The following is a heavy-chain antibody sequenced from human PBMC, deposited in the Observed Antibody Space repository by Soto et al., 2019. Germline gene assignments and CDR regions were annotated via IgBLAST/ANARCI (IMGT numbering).Heavy chain of an antibody. J-gene: IGHJ5*02. V-gene: IGHV6-1*01. D-gene: IGHD6-6*01. Sequence: PSQTLSLTCAISGDSVSSNSAAWNWIRQSPSRGLEWLGRTYYRSKWYNDYAVSVKSRITINPDTSKNQFSLQLNSVTPEDTVVYFCARTLSSSAENWFDPWGQGTLVTSPQ. CDR3: ARTLSSSAENWFDP. CDR1: GDSVSSNSAA. CDR2: TYYRSKWYN.